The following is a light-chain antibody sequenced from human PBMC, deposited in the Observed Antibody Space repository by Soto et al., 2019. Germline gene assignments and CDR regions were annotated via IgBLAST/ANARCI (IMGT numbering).Light chain of an antibody. J-gene: IGKJ2*01. CDR2: DAS. CDR3: QQRINWPPGT. V-gene: IGKV3-11*01. CDR1: QSVSTY. Sequence: EIVLTQSPGTLSLSPGERVTLSCRASQSVSTYLAWYQQKPGQAPRLLIYDASNRATGIPARFSGSGSGTDFTLTISSLEPEDFAVYYCQQRINWPPGTFGQGTMLEIK.